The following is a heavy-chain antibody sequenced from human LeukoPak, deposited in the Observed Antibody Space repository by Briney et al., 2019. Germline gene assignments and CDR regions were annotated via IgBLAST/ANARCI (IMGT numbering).Heavy chain of an antibody. CDR2: IYYSGST. J-gene: IGHJ5*02. Sequence: SETLSLTCTVSGVSISSGGYYWRWIRQHPGKGLEWIGYIYYSGSTYYNPSLKSRVTISVDTSKNQFSLKLSSVTAADTAVYYCARYCSGGSATGWFDPWGQGTLVTVSS. CDR3: ARYCSGGSATGWFDP. CDR1: GVSISSGGYY. V-gene: IGHV4-31*03. D-gene: IGHD2-15*01.